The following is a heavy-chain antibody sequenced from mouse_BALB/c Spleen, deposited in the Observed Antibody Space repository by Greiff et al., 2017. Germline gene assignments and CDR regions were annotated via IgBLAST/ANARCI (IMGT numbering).Heavy chain of an antibody. CDR3: ARSGGWYVDV. V-gene: IGHV1S137*01. CDR2: ISTYYGDA. Sequence: QVQLLESGADLVRPGVSVKISCKGSGFTFTGYAMHWVRQSQAKSLEWIGVISTYYGDASYNQQFKGMATMTVDKSYSTVYMELARLTSEDSAIYYCARSGGWYVDVWGAGTTVTVSS. CDR1: GFTFTGYA. D-gene: IGHD3-2*02. J-gene: IGHJ1*01.